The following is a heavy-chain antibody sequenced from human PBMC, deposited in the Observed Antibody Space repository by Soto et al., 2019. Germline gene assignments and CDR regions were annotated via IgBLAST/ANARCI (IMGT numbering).Heavy chain of an antibody. CDR3: VSWVSAHFDY. Sequence: GGSLRLSCAASGFTFDSPYSHGMSWVRQSPGKGPEWVSTISSNGANTHYAESVKGRFTISKDASRNTVHLHMNSLRAEDTATYFCVSWVSAHFDYWGHGTPVTVSS. CDR1: GFTFDSPYSHG. V-gene: IGHV3-23*01. CDR2: ISSNGANT. D-gene: IGHD2-8*01. J-gene: IGHJ4*01.